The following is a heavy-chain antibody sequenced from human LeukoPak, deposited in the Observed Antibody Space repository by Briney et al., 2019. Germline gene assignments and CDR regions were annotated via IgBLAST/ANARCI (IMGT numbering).Heavy chain of an antibody. V-gene: IGHV1-2*04. CDR1: GYTFTGYY. CDR3: ARAPSEESCSSTSCYYYYYMDV. CDR2: INPNSGGT. D-gene: IGHD2-2*01. Sequence: GASVKVSCKASGYTFTGYYMHWVRQAPGQGLEWMGWINPNSGGTNYAQKFQGWVTMTRDTSISTAYMELSRLRSDDTAVYYCARAPSEESCSSTSCYYYYYMDVWGKGTTVTVSS. J-gene: IGHJ6*03.